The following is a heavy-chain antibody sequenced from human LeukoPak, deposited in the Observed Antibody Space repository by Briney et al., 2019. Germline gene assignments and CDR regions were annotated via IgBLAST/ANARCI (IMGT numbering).Heavy chain of an antibody. CDR1: GGSISSYY. CDR3: ARDRYDYHNWFDP. CDR2: IYYSGST. Sequence: TSETLSLTCTVSGGSISSYYWSWIRQPPGKGLEWIGYIYYSGSTNYNPSLKSRVTISVDTSKNQFSLKLSSVTAADTAVYYCARDRYDYHNWFDPWGQGTLVTVSS. J-gene: IGHJ5*02. D-gene: IGHD3-16*01. V-gene: IGHV4-59*01.